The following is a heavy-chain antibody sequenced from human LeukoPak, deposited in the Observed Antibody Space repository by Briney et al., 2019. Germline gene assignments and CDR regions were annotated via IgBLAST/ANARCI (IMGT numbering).Heavy chain of an antibody. CDR2: ITSGSSTI. CDR3: ARDRKLDV. J-gene: IGHJ6*02. CDR1: GFTFSTFS. V-gene: IGHV3-48*02. Sequence: PGGSLRLSCAASGFTFSTFSMNWVRQAPGKGLEWVSYITSGSSTIYYAGSVKGRFTISRDNAKNSVYLQMNSLRDEDTAVYYCARDRKLDVWGQGTTVTVSS. D-gene: IGHD1-14*01.